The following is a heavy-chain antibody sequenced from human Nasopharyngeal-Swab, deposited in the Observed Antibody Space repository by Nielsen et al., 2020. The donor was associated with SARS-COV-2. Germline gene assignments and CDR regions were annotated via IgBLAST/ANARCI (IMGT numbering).Heavy chain of an antibody. CDR2: ISGSGGST. CDR3: AKYYGDYPYYYDYMDV. D-gene: IGHD4-17*01. J-gene: IGHJ6*03. V-gene: IGHV3-23*01. Sequence: GASLKISCAASGFTFSSYAMSWVRQAPGKGLEWVSAISGSGGSTYYADSVKGRFTISRGNSKNTLYLQMNSLRAEDTAVYYCAKYYGDYPYYYDYMDVWGKGTTVTVSS. CDR1: GFTFSSYA.